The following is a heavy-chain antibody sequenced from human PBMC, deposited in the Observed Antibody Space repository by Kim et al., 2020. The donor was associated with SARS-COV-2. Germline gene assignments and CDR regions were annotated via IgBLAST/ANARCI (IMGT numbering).Heavy chain of an antibody. D-gene: IGHD3-9*01. V-gene: IGHV7-4-1*02. J-gene: IGHJ4*02. CDR1: GYTFTRYA. Sequence: ASVKVSCKASGYTFTRYAINWVRQAPGQGLEWMGCIATNSGNPTYAQGFTGRFVFSLDTSVSTAYLQISSLKAEDTAVYFCVRGPYDILTGYDPRAYWGQ. CDR3: VRGPYDILTGYDPRAY. CDR2: IATNSGNP.